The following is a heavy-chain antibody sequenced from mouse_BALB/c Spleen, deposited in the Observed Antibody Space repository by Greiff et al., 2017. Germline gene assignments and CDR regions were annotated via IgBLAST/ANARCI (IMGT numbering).Heavy chain of an antibody. Sequence: EVQLQESGPELVKPGASVKISCKASGYSFTGYFMNWVMQSHGKSLEWIGRINPYNGDTFYNQKFKGKATLTVDKSSSTAHMELRSLASEDSAVYYCARPTVVAKGYAMDYWGQGTSVTVSS. CDR3: ARPTVVAKGYAMDY. J-gene: IGHJ4*01. CDR2: INPYNGDT. CDR1: GYSFTGYF. D-gene: IGHD1-1*01. V-gene: IGHV1-20*02.